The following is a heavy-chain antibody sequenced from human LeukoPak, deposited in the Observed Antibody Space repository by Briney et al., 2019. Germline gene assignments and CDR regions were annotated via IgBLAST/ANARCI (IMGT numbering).Heavy chain of an antibody. Sequence: ASVKVSCKASGYTFTSYGISWVRQAPGQGLEWMGWISAYNGNTNYAQKLQGRAAMTTDTSTSTAYMELRSLRSDDTAVYYCARSPENYDFWSGPGLGEYYFDYWGQGTLVTVSS. CDR2: ISAYNGNT. D-gene: IGHD3-3*01. V-gene: IGHV1-18*01. CDR1: GYTFTSYG. J-gene: IGHJ4*02. CDR3: ARSPENYDFWSGPGLGEYYFDY.